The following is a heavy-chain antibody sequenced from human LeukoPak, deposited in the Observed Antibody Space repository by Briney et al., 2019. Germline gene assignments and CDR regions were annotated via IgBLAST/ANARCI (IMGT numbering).Heavy chain of an antibody. CDR2: ISAYNGNT. CDR1: GYTFTSYG. V-gene: IGHV1-18*01. Sequence: ASVKVSCKASGYTFTSYGISWVRQAPGQGLEWMGWISAYNGNTNYAQTLQGRVTMTTDTSTSTAYMELRSLRSDDTAVYYCARVWYGSGSYALYSDYYYSRMDVWGQGNTLTVSS. J-gene: IGHJ6*02. D-gene: IGHD3-10*01. CDR3: ARVWYGSGSYALYSDYYYSRMDV.